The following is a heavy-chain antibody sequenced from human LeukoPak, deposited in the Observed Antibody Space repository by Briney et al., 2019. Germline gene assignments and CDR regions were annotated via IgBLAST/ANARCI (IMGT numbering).Heavy chain of an antibody. CDR3: ARHGPLYEYFYYNMDV. Sequence: SETLSLTCTVSGDSISSYYWSWIRQPPGKGLEWIGYIYYSGSTDYNPSLKSRVTISVDTSKNQFSLKLSSVAAADTAVYYCARHGPLYEYFYYNMDVWRQGTTVTVSS. CDR1: GDSISSYY. CDR2: IYYSGST. V-gene: IGHV4-59*08. D-gene: IGHD5/OR15-5a*01. J-gene: IGHJ6*02.